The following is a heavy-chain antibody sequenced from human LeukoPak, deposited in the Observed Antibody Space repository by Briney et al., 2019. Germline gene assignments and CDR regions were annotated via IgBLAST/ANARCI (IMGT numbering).Heavy chain of an antibody. V-gene: IGHV3-74*01. D-gene: IGHD2-21*02. CDR1: GFTFSSYW. J-gene: IGHJ6*02. CDR2: INSDGSST. CDR3: ARPIAYCGGDCYAGGPHDHYYGMDV. Sequence: GGSLRLSCAASGFTFSSYWMHWGRQPPGKGLVWVSRINSDGSSTSYADSVKGRFTISRDHAKNTLYLQMNSLSDEDTAVYYCARPIAYCGGDCYAGGPHDHYYGMDVWGQGTTVTVSS.